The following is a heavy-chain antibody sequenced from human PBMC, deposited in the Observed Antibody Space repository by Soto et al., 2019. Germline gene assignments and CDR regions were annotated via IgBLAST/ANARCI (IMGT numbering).Heavy chain of an antibody. J-gene: IGHJ4*02. D-gene: IGHD4-4*01. CDR2: IKQDGSEK. CDR3: ASHHAYRFDY. V-gene: IGHV3-7*01. Sequence: GSLRLSCAASGFTIRPSWLTRYRQAPGPAMKRVANIKQDGSEKYNVDSVKGRFTSSRDNAKTSLYLQMNSLRAEDTAVYYCASHHAYRFDYWGQGTLVTVSS. CDR1: GFTIRPSW.